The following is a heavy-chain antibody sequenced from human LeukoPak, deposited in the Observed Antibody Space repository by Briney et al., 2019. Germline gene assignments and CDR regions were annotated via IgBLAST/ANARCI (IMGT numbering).Heavy chain of an antibody. J-gene: IGHJ4*02. CDR3: AKDLYDFWSGSQGRFDY. CDR2: IRYDGSNK. V-gene: IGHV3-30*02. Sequence: PGGSLRLSCAASGFTFSIYGMHWVRQAPGKGLEWVAFIRYDGSNKYYADSVKGRFTISRDNSKNTLYLQMNSLRAEDTAVYYCAKDLYDFWSGSQGRFDYWGQGTLVTVSS. D-gene: IGHD3-3*01. CDR1: GFTFSIYG.